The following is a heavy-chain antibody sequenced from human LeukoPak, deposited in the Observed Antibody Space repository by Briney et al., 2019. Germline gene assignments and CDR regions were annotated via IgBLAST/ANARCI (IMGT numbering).Heavy chain of an antibody. D-gene: IGHD3-9*01. Sequence: ASVKVSFKASGYTFTGYYMHWVRQAPGQGLEWMGRINPNSGGTNYAQKFRGRVTMTRDTSISTAYMELSRLRSDDTAVYYCAREEQYYDILTGYYSYYYYYMDVWGKGTTVTVSS. J-gene: IGHJ6*03. CDR3: AREEQYYDILTGYYSYYYYYMDV. V-gene: IGHV1-2*06. CDR1: GYTFTGYY. CDR2: INPNSGGT.